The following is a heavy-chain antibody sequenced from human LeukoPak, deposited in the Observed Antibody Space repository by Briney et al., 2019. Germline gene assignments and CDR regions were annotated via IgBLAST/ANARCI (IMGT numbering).Heavy chain of an antibody. J-gene: IGHJ4*02. V-gene: IGHV3-23*01. CDR3: AKYWGSSYNYAPFDS. CDR1: GFSHYA. D-gene: IGHD3-10*01. CDR2: ISGDGSAT. Sequence: GGSLRLSCAASGFSHYAMAWVRQAPGKGLEWVSAISGDGSATYYGNSVKGRFTISRDSSKNTLYLQMNSLRAEDTAVFYCAKYWGSSYNYAPFDSWGQGTLVTVSS.